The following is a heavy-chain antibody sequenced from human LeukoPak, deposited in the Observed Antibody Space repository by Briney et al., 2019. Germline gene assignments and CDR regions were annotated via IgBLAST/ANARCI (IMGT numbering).Heavy chain of an antibody. D-gene: IGHD3-3*01. J-gene: IGHJ4*02. CDR2: ISGSGGST. Sequence: GGTLRLSCAASGFTFSSYGMSWVRQAPGKGLEWVSAISGSGGSTYYADSVKGRFTISRDNSKNTLYLQMNSLKTEDTAVYYCTTDTYYDFWSGYTTRYYFDYWGQGTLVTVSS. CDR1: GFTFSSYG. CDR3: TTDTYYDFWSGYTTRYYFDY. V-gene: IGHV3-23*01.